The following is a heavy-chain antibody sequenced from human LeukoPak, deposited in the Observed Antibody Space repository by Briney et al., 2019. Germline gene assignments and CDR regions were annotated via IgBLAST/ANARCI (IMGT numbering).Heavy chain of an antibody. CDR1: GYTFIDYY. D-gene: IGHD6-13*01. CDR2: INPNSGDT. V-gene: IGHV1-2*02. Sequence: ATVKVSCKASGYTFIDYYMYWVRQAPGQGLEWMGWINPNSGDTNYAQKLQGRVTMTTDTSTSTAYMELRSLRSDDTAVYYCATGEISSSWYRDYYYYMDVWGKGTTVTVSS. CDR3: ATGEISSSWYRDYYYYMDV. J-gene: IGHJ6*03.